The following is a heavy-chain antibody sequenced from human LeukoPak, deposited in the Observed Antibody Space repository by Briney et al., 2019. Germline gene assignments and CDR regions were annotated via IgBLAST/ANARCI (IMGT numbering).Heavy chain of an antibody. CDR2: INHSGST. D-gene: IGHD6-13*01. CDR3: ARGPSPGIAAAGTPLGY. J-gene: IGHJ4*02. CDR1: GGSFSGYY. Sequence: PSETLSLTCAVYGGSFSGYYWSWIRQPPGKGLEWIGEINHSGSTNYNPSLKSRVTISVDTSKNQFSLKPSSVTAADTAVYYCARGPSPGIAAAGTPLGYWGQGTLVTVSS. V-gene: IGHV4-34*01.